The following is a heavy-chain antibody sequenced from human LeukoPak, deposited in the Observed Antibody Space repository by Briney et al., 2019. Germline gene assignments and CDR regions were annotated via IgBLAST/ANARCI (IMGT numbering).Heavy chain of an antibody. CDR3: ARLDASSAHFSGSFPDY. D-gene: IGHD3-10*01. Sequence: SETLSLTCTVSGGSITNSDYFWGWIRQPPGKGLEWIGNVDYSGRTHYNPSLMSRVTIYADNSKNQFPLKLRSVTAADTAVYYCARLDASSAHFSGSFPDYWGQGTLVTVSS. J-gene: IGHJ4*02. CDR1: GGSITNSDYF. V-gene: IGHV4-39*01. CDR2: VDYSGRT.